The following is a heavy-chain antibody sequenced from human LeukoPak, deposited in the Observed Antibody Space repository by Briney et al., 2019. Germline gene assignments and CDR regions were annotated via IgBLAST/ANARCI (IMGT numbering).Heavy chain of an antibody. D-gene: IGHD2-2*01. V-gene: IGHV3-33*03. Sequence: GGSLRLSCAASGFTFSSYGMHWVRQAPGKGLEWVAVIWYDGSNKYYADSVKGRFTISRDNAKNSLYLQMNSLRAEDTAVYYCARRPDDSRYYYGMDVWGQGTTVTVSS. CDR1: GFTFSSYG. CDR2: IWYDGSNK. CDR3: ARRPDDSRYYYGMDV. J-gene: IGHJ6*02.